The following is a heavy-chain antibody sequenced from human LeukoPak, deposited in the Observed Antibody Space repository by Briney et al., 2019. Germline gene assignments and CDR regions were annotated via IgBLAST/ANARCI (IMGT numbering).Heavy chain of an antibody. CDR2: IYYSGST. CDR1: GGSISSYY. D-gene: IGHD2-21*01. V-gene: IGHV4-59*01. J-gene: IGHJ5*02. Sequence: PSETLALTFSVSGGSISSYYWSWIRPPPGKGLPRIGYIYYSGSTNYNPSLKSRVTISVDTSKNQFSLKLSSVTAADTAVYYCARDSKTGDSPFDPWGQGTLVTVSS. CDR3: ARDSKTGDSPFDP.